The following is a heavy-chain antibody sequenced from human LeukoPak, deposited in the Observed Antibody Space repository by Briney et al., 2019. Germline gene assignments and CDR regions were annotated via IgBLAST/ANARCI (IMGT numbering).Heavy chain of an antibody. V-gene: IGHV4-59*01. D-gene: IGHD2-8*02. CDR2: ISYSGST. J-gene: IGHJ4*02. CDR3: ARFTGTYLAY. Sequence: PSETLSLTCTVSGGSISGYYWSWIRQPPGKGLERVGHISYSGSTRYNSSLNSRVTISVDTSKNQFSLKLTSVTAADTAVYYCARFTGTYLAYWGQGILVTVSS. CDR1: GGSISGYY.